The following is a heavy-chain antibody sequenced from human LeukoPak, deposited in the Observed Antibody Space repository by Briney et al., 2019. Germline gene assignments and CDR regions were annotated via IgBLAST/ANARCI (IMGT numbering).Heavy chain of an antibody. Sequence: SETLSLTCAVYGGSFNDYYWYWIRQPPGKGLEWIGEINHSGSTNYNPSLKSRVTISVDTSKNQFSLKLSSVTAADTAVYYCARGFSSGWYPYYYGMDVWGQGTTVTVSS. CDR1: GGSFNDYY. CDR3: ARGFSSGWYPYYYGMDV. V-gene: IGHV4-34*01. J-gene: IGHJ6*02. D-gene: IGHD6-19*01. CDR2: INHSGST.